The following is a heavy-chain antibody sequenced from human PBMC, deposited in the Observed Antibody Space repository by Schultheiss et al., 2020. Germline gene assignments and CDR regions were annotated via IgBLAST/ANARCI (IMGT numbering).Heavy chain of an antibody. J-gene: IGHJ4*02. V-gene: IGHV3-72*01. CDR2: TRNKANSYTT. Sequence: GGSLRLSCAASGFTFSDHYMDWVRQAPGKGLEWVGRTRNKANSYTTEYAASVKGRFTISRDDSKNSLYLQMNSLRAEDTAVYYCRQSFDYWGQGTLVTVSS. CDR1: GFTFSDHY. CDR3: RQSFDY.